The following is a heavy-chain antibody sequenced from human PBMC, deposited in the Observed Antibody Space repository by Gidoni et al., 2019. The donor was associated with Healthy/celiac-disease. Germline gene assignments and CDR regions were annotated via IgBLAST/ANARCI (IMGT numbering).Heavy chain of an antibody. CDR3: ARDAVSSGWYLWVDY. J-gene: IGHJ4*02. CDR2: IYTSGST. V-gene: IGHV4-4*07. CDR1: GGSISSYY. Sequence: QVQLQESCPGLVKPSATPSLTCTVSGGSISSYYWSWIRQPAGKGLEWIGRIYTSGSTNYNPSLKSRVTMSVDTSKNQFFLKLSCVTAADTAVYYCARDAVSSGWYLWVDYWGQGTLVTVSS. D-gene: IGHD6-19*01.